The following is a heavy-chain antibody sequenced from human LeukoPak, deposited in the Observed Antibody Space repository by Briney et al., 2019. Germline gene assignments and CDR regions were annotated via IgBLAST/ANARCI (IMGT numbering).Heavy chain of an antibody. CDR3: ASRYIYGDFGRLDAFDI. CDR2: ISNSGDKT. CDR1: GFTFSRFA. J-gene: IGHJ3*02. Sequence: GGSLRLSCAVSGFTFSRFAMSWVRQAPGKGLEGVSSISNSGDKTFYADSVKGRFTISRDNSKNTLYLQMNSQRAEDTAVYYCASRYIYGDFGRLDAFDIWGQGTMVTVS. V-gene: IGHV3-23*01. D-gene: IGHD4-17*01.